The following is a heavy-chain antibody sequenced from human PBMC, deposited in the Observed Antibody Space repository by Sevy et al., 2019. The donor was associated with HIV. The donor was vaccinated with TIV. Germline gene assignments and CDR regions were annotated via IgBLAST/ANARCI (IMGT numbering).Heavy chain of an antibody. D-gene: IGHD3-3*01. Sequence: GGSLRLSCTASGFVFSSYAMHWVRQAPGKGLEWVAFIAYDGSNKNYADSVKGRFTLSRDNSKNTLYLQMNSLGAEDTAVYYCARPRVLEWLGSAAFDIWGQGTMVTVS. CDR3: ARPRVLEWLGSAAFDI. CDR2: IAYDGSNK. J-gene: IGHJ3*02. V-gene: IGHV3-30*04. CDR1: GFVFSSYA.